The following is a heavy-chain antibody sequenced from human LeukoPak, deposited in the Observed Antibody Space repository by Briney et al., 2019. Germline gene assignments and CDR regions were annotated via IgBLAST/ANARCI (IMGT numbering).Heavy chain of an antibody. CDR2: IHYSGDT. CDR1: GGSISSYY. D-gene: IGHD2-2*02. V-gene: IGHV4-59*01. J-gene: IGHJ3*02. Sequence: PSETLSLTCTVSGGSISSYYWSWIRQPTGKGLEWIGYIHYSGDTNYNPSLKSRVIISVDTSKNQFSLKLTSVTAADTAVYYCAREMECTSTSCYNAFDIWGQGTMVTVSS. CDR3: AREMECTSTSCYNAFDI.